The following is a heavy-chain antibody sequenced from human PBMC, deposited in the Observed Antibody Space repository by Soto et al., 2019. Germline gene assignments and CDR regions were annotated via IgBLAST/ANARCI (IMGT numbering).Heavy chain of an antibody. CDR1: GGSITSGGIY. Sequence: QVKLQESGPGLVQPAQTLSLSCTVSGGSITSGGIYWSWLRQHPRQGLEWIGYIYHSGSTTYNPSLTNRVTISVDTSKNQFSLTVTSLTVADTAVYYCARFNSRSGTEYFDYWGQGTLVTVSS. D-gene: IGHD6-19*01. V-gene: IGHV4-31*03. J-gene: IGHJ4*02. CDR3: ARFNSRSGTEYFDY. CDR2: IYHSGST.